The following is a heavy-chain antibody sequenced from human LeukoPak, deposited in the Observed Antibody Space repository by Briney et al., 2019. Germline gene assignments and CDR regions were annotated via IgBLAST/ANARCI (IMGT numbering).Heavy chain of an antibody. CDR3: ARGRYYYDSSGYSRAFI. Sequence: SETLSLTCAVYGGSFGGYYWSWIRQPPGKGLEWIGEINHSGSTNYNPSLKSRVTISVDTSKNQFSLKLSSVTAADTAVYYCARGRYYYDSSGYSRAFIWGQGTMVTVSS. V-gene: IGHV4-34*01. J-gene: IGHJ3*02. D-gene: IGHD3-22*01. CDR2: INHSGST. CDR1: GGSFGGYY.